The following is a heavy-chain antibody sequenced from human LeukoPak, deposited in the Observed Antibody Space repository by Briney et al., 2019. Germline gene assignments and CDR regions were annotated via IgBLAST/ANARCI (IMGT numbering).Heavy chain of an antibody. CDR2: ISSSSSYI. V-gene: IGHV3-21*01. CDR1: GGSLATHW. Sequence: ETLSLTCAVYGGSLATHWWTWIRQSAGRGLEWVSSISSSSSYIYYADSVKGRFTISRDNAKNSLYLQMNSLRAEDTAVYYCARVGFDPWGQGTLVTVSS. J-gene: IGHJ5*02. CDR3: ARVGFDP.